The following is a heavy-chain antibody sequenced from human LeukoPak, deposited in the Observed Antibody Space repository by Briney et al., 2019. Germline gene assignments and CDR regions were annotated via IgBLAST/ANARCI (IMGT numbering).Heavy chain of an antibody. CDR2: ISGSGGST. CDR1: GFTFSSYG. CDR3: ARGGVDHYGSGTYYLMYYFDH. D-gene: IGHD3-10*01. J-gene: IGHJ4*02. Sequence: GGTLRLSCAASGFTFSSYGMSWVRQAPGKGLEWVSAISGSGGSTYYADSVKGRFTISRDNSKNTLYLQMNSLRAEDTAVYFCARGGVDHYGSGTYYLMYYFDHWGQGALVTVSS. V-gene: IGHV3-23*01.